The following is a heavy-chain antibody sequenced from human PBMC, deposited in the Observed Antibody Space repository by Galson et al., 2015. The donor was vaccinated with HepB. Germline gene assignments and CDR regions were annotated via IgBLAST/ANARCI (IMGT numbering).Heavy chain of an antibody. V-gene: IGHV3-48*02. CDR2: ISSSSSTI. J-gene: IGHJ4*02. D-gene: IGHD5-18*01. CDR3: AREAEIQLWLPLDY. Sequence: SLRLSCAASGFTFSSYSMNWVRQAPGKGLEWVSYISSSSSTIYYADSVKGRFTISRDNAKNSLYLQMNSLRDEDTAVYYCAREAEIQLWLPLDYWGQGTLVTVSS. CDR1: GFTFSSYS.